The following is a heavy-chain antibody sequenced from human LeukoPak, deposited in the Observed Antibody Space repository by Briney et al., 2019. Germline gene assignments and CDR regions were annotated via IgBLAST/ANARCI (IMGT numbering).Heavy chain of an antibody. D-gene: IGHD2-21*02. CDR1: GFTFSSYG. V-gene: IGHV3-30*18. J-gene: IGHJ3*02. CDR3: AKLAYCGGDCSDDAFDI. Sequence: GGSLRLSCAASGFTFSSYGMHWVRQALGKGLEWVAVISYDGSNKYYADSVKGRFTISRDNSKNTLYLQMNSLRAEDTAVYYCAKLAYCGGDCSDDAFDIWGQGTMVTVSS. CDR2: ISYDGSNK.